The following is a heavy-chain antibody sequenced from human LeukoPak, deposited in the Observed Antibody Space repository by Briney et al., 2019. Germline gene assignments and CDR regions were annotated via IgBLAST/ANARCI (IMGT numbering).Heavy chain of an antibody. J-gene: IGHJ4*02. CDR3: ARDGAAVGKKTFDY. CDR2: IYTSGST. Sequence: SETLSLTCTVSGGSISSYYWSWIRQPAGKGLEWIGRIYTSGSTNYNPSLKSRVTMSVDTSKNQFSLQLNSVTPEDTAVYYCARDGAAVGKKTFDYWGQGTLVTVSS. D-gene: IGHD6-13*01. V-gene: IGHV4-4*07. CDR1: GGSISSYY.